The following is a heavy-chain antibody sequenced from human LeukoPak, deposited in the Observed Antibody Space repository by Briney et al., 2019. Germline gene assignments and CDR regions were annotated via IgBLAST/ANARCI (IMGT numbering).Heavy chain of an antibody. CDR2: ISSSGSTI. CDR1: GFTFSDYY. J-gene: IGHJ6*02. Sequence: GGSLRLSCAASGFTFSDYYMSWIRQAPGKGLEWVSYISSSGSTIYYADSVKGRFTISRDNAKNSLYLQMNSLRAEDTAVYYCARNDYGDYIAYYGMDVWGQGTTVTVFS. D-gene: IGHD4-17*01. CDR3: ARNDYGDYIAYYGMDV. V-gene: IGHV3-11*01.